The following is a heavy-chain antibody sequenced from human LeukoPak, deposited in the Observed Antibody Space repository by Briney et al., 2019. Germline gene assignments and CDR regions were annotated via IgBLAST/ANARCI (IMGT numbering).Heavy chain of an antibody. CDR1: GFTVSSNY. V-gene: IGHV3-64D*09. CDR2: VSINGGST. J-gene: IGHJ4*02. Sequence: PGGSLRLSCAASGFTVSSNYMTWVRQAPGKGLEYVSTVSINGGSTYYADSVKGRFSSSRDNSKNALSLQMGSLRAEDTAVYYCATTLGSGWFWGQGTLVTVSS. CDR3: ATTLGSGWF. D-gene: IGHD6-19*01.